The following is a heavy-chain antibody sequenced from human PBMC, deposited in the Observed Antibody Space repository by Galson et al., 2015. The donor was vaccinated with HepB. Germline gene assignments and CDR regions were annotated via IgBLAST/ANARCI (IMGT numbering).Heavy chain of an antibody. CDR3: ARVRREGVYLWGSHRVYYYYGMDV. V-gene: IGHV3-48*03. CDR1: GFTFSSFE. Sequence: SLRLSCAASGFTFSSFEMTWVRQAPGRGLDWVSYISSSGSAIYYADSVRGRFTISRDNTKNSLYLQMNSLRAEDTAVYYCARVRREGVYLWGSHRVYYYYGMDVWGQGTTVTVSS. J-gene: IGHJ6*02. CDR2: ISSSGSAI. D-gene: IGHD3-16*02.